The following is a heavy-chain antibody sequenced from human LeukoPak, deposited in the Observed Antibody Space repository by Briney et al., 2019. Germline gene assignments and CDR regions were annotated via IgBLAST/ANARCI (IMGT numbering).Heavy chain of an antibody. CDR1: GGSVSSYY. CDR3: ARDQRILTGYSFFDP. J-gene: IGHJ5*02. V-gene: IGHV4-59*02. CDR2: IYYSGST. D-gene: IGHD3-9*01. Sequence: SETLSLTCTVSGGSVSSYYWSWIRQPPGKGLGWIGYIYYSGSTNYNPSLKSRVTISVDTSKNQFSLKLSSVTAADTAVYYCARDQRILTGYSFFDPWGQGTLVTVSS.